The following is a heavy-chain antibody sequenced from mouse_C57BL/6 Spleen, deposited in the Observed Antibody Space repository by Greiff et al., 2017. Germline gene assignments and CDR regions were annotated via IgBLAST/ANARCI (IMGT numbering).Heavy chain of an antibody. CDR3: ARVITTVVATPYFDY. J-gene: IGHJ2*01. Sequence: QVQLQQSGAELVKPGASVKISCKASGYAFSSYWMNWVKQRPGKGLEWIGQIYPGDGDTNYNGKFKGKATLTADKSSSTAYMQLSSLTSEYSAVYFCARVITTVVATPYFDYWGQGTTLTVSS. V-gene: IGHV1-80*01. D-gene: IGHD1-1*01. CDR1: GYAFSSYW. CDR2: IYPGDGDT.